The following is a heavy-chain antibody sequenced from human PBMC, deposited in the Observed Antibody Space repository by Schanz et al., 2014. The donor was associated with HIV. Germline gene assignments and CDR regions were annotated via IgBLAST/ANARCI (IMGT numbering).Heavy chain of an antibody. Sequence: EVQLVESGGGLVKPGGSLRLSCAASGFTLSSYTMTWVRQAPGKGLEWVSSISTSGYIYYADSVKGRFSISRDSAKNALYLQMNSLRGDDTAVYYCARRDTGTLYYYYHYGTDVWGQGTTVTVSS. CDR2: ISTSGYI. V-gene: IGHV3-21*01. CDR1: GFTLSSYT. CDR3: ARRDTGTLYYYYHYGTDV. J-gene: IGHJ6*02. D-gene: IGHD1-1*01.